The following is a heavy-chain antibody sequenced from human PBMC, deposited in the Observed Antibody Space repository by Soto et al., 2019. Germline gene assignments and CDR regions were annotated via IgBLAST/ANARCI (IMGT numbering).Heavy chain of an antibody. CDR3: ASGQQIRMADI. J-gene: IGHJ3*02. CDR1: GFSFSVYY. CDR2: LSSGSSDI. D-gene: IGHD6-13*01. V-gene: IGHV3-11*05. Sequence: QVQLVESGGGLVEPGGSLRLSCAASGFSFSVYYVSWIRQAPGKGLEWVSYLSSGSSDINYADSVRGRFTISRDNAKNSLYLQMNSLRAEDTAVYYCASGQQIRMADIWGQGTMVTVSS.